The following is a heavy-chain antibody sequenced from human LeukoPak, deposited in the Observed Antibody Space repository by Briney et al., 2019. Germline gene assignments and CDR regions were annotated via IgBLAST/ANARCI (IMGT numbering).Heavy chain of an antibody. D-gene: IGHD3-10*01. CDR2: ISYDGSNK. CDR3: AKDYYGSGNYYYGMDV. V-gene: IGHV3-30*18. J-gene: IGHJ6*02. Sequence: GRSLRLSCAASGFTFSSYGMHWVRQAPGKGLEWVAVISYDGSNKYYADSVKGRFTISRDNSKSTLYLQMNSLRAEDTAVYYCAKDYYGSGNYYYGMDVWGQGTTVTVSS. CDR1: GFTFSSYG.